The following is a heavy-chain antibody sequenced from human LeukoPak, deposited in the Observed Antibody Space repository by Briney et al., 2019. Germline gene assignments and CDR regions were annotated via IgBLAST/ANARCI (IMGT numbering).Heavy chain of an antibody. V-gene: IGHV4-39*07. Sequence: SETLSLTCTVSGGSISSSNYYWGWIRQPPGKGLEWIGSIYYSGTTYYNPSLKSRVTISVDTSKNQFSLKLSSVTAADTAVYYCAKSKTSLDAFDIWGQGTMVTVSS. CDR3: AKSKTSLDAFDI. CDR2: IYYSGTT. J-gene: IGHJ3*02. CDR1: GGSISSSNYY. D-gene: IGHD5/OR15-5a*01.